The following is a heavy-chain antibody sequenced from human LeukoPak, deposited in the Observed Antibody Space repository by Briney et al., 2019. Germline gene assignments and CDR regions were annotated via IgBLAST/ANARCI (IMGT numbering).Heavy chain of an antibody. CDR3: ARDHLSYSSSWYAFDI. CDR1: GYTFTSYD. V-gene: IGHV1-18*01. D-gene: IGHD6-13*01. J-gene: IGHJ3*02. CDR2: ISAYNGNT. Sequence: ASVKVSCKASGYTFTSYDIDWVRQAPGQGLEWMGWISAYNGNTNYAQKLQGRVTMTTDTSTSTAYMELRSLRSDDTAVYYCARDHLSYSSSWYAFDIWGQGTMVTVSS.